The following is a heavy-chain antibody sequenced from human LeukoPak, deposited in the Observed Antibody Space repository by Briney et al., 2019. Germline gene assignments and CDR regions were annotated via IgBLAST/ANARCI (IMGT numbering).Heavy chain of an antibody. CDR3: TTDLSVAGDY. D-gene: IGHD6-19*01. J-gene: IGHJ4*02. V-gene: IGHV3-15*07. CDR2: IKSKTDGGTT. Sequence: WVRQAPGKGLEWVGRIKSKTDGGTTDYAAPVKGRFTISRDDSKNTLYLQMNSLKTEDTAVYYCTTDLSVAGDYWGQGTLVTVSS.